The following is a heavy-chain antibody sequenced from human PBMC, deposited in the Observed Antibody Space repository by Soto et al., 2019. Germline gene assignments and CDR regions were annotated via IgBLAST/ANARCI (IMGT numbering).Heavy chain of an antibody. V-gene: IGHV4-59*12. D-gene: IGHD3-22*01. CDR3: ARGGVDYYDGSGYYFSPYYFDY. CDR2: MYNTGST. J-gene: IGHJ4*02. CDR1: GGSISSYY. Sequence: TSETLSLTCTVSGGSISSYYWSWIRQPPGKGLEWIGYMYNTGSTIYNPSLKSRVTISVDTSKNHFSLMLSSVTAADTAVYYCARGGVDYYDGSGYYFSPYYFDYWGQGTLVTVSS.